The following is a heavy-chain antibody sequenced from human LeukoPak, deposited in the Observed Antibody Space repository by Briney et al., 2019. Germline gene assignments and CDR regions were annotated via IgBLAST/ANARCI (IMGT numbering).Heavy chain of an antibody. CDR1: GFTFSSYS. CDR2: ISSSSNTV. Sequence: GGSLRLSCAASGFTFSSYSMNWVRQAPGKGLEWVSHISSSSNTVYYADSVKGRFTISRDNAKNSLYLQMNSLRAEDTAVYYCARVFDFWGQGTLVTVSS. V-gene: IGHV3-48*04. J-gene: IGHJ4*02. CDR3: ARVFDF.